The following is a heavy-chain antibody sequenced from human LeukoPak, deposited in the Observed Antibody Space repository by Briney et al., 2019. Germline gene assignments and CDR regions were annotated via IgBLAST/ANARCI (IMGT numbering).Heavy chain of an antibody. V-gene: IGHV1-18*01. J-gene: IGHJ4*02. CDR1: GYIFSNYG. D-gene: IGHD3-3*01. Sequence: GASVKVSCKASGYIFSNYGISWVRQAPGQGLEWMGWISGHNGNTNYAQKVQDRVTMTTDTSTNTAYMELKTLRSDDTAVYFCARDHVGSYYDVWSGYYNDDGGADYWGQGTLVTVSS. CDR2: ISGHNGNT. CDR3: ARDHVGSYYDVWSGYYNDDGGADY.